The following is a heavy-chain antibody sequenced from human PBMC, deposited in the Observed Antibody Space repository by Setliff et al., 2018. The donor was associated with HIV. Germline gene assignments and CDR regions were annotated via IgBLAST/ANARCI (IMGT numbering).Heavy chain of an antibody. CDR1: GGSIRSHY. V-gene: IGHV4-59*11. CDR3: ASVRGDYGVDY. J-gene: IGHJ4*02. CDR2: IYYNGST. D-gene: IGHD4-17*01. Sequence: PSETLSLTCTVSGGSIRSHYWSWIRQSPGKGLEYIGYIYYNGSTNYNPSLQSRVTISVDTSKNQFSLKLSSVTAADTAVYYCASVRGDYGVDYWGQGTLVTVSS.